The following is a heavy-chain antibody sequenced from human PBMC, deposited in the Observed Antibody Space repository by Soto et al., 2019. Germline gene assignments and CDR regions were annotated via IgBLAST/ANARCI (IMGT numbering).Heavy chain of an antibody. D-gene: IGHD3-22*01. J-gene: IGHJ3*02. Sequence: GGSLRLSCAASGFTFDDYTMHWVRQAPGKGLEWVSLISWDGGSTYYADSVKGRFTISRDNSKNSLYLQMNSLRTEDTALYYCAKDIPYDSIGGAFDIWGQGTMVTVSS. V-gene: IGHV3-43*01. CDR3: AKDIPYDSIGGAFDI. CDR2: ISWDGGST. CDR1: GFTFDDYT.